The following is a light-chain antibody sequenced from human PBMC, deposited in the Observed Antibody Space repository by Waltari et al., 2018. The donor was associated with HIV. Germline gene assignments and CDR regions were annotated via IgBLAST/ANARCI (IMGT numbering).Light chain of an antibody. V-gene: IGKV3D-15*01. Sequence: VLLTQSPVTLSVSPGDRVTLSCRASQNIGSYLAWYQQKTGQPPSLLVYCASIRAPGIPARFTGSGSGTDFNLIIDGLQPDDCAVYYCHQYNDWPRCTFGQGTKVEIK. J-gene: IGKJ2*02. CDR2: CAS. CDR1: QNIGSY. CDR3: HQYNDWPRCT.